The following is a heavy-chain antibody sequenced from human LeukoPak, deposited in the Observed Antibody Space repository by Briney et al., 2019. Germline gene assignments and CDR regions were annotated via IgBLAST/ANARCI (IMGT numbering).Heavy chain of an antibody. Sequence: PGGSLRLSCAASGFTFSSYSMNWVRQAPGKGLEWVSSISSSSSYIYYADSVKGRFTISGDNAKNSLYLQMNSLRAEDTAVYYCARYPEMTTGYMDVWGKGTTVTVSS. D-gene: IGHD4-11*01. CDR3: ARYPEMTTGYMDV. CDR1: GFTFSSYS. CDR2: ISSSSSYI. V-gene: IGHV3-21*01. J-gene: IGHJ6*03.